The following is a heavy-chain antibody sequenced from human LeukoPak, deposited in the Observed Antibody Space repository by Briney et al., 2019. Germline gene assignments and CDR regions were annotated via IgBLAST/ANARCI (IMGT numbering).Heavy chain of an antibody. J-gene: IGHJ4*02. CDR1: GFTFSGHW. Sequence: GGSLRLSCAVSGFTFSGHWMFWVRQAPGKGLVWVSSTNSDGSSTGYTDSVKGRFTISRDNAKNSLYLQMNSLRAEDTAVYYCRLAAAGSTSGDYFDYWGQGTLVTVSS. D-gene: IGHD6-13*01. V-gene: IGHV3-74*01. CDR3: RLAAAGSTSGDYFDY. CDR2: TNSDGSST.